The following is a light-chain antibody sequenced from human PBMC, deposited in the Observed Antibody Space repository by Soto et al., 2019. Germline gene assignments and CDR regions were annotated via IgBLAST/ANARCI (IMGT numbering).Light chain of an antibody. CDR1: QRVSSN. V-gene: IGKV3-15*01. J-gene: IGKJ2*01. CDR3: QQYNNWPPYT. Sequence: EIVMTQSPATLSVSPGERATLSCRASQRVSSNLAWYQQKPGQAPRLLIYGASTRATGIAARFSGSGSGTEFTLTISSLQSEDFAVYSCQQYNNWPPYTFRQGTKLEIK. CDR2: GAS.